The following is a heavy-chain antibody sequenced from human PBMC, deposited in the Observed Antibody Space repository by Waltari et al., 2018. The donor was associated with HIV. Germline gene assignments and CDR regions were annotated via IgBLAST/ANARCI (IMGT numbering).Heavy chain of an antibody. D-gene: IGHD3-16*01. CDR2: LTKDGRNA. J-gene: IGHJ1*01. Sequence: EVQLVESGGGLVPPGESLRLSCVASGFNLTDYWMHWVRQVPGKGPLGVSRLTKDGRNAIYADSVKGRFTISRDIAKNTLYLELRRVGVEDSGVYYCVRNEVWQRFHYFEHWGQGTLVTVSS. V-gene: IGHV3-74*01. CDR1: GFNLTDYW. CDR3: VRNEVWQRFHYFEH.